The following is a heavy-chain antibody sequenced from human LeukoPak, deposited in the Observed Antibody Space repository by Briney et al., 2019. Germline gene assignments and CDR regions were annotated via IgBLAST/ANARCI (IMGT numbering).Heavy chain of an antibody. CDR3: ARHRPDYSSTSNRNWFDP. CDR1: GGSISSGSYY. Sequence: PSQTLSLTCTVSGGSISSGSYYWSWIRQPAGKGLEWYGYIYYSGTTNYNPSLKGRFTISVDTSKNQFSLRLSSVTAADTAVYFCARHRPDYSSTSNRNWFDPWGQGTLVTVSS. V-gene: IGHV4-61*09. CDR2: IYYSGTT. D-gene: IGHD6-13*01. J-gene: IGHJ5*02.